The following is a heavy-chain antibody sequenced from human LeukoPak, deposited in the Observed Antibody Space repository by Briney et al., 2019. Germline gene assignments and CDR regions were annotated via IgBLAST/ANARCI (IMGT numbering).Heavy chain of an antibody. J-gene: IGHJ5*02. Sequence: GGSLRLSCAASGFTFSDYYMSWIRQAPGKGLEWVSYISSSGSTIYYADSVKGRFTISRDNAKNSLYLQMNSLRAEDTAVYYCARVVGYCSGGSCYSHYGNWFDPWGQGTLVTVSS. CDR2: ISSSGSTI. CDR1: GFTFSDYY. CDR3: ARVVGYCSGGSCYSHYGNWFDP. D-gene: IGHD2-15*01. V-gene: IGHV3-11*01.